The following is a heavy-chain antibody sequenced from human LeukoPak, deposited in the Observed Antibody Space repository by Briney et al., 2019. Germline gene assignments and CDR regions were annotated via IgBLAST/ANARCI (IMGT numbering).Heavy chain of an antibody. D-gene: IGHD2-2*01. Sequence: TGGSLRLSCAASGFTFSSYSMNWVRQAPGKGLEWVSSISSSSSYIYYADSVKGRFTISRDNAKNSLYLQMNSLRAEDTAVYYCARDLVVPAGMAFDIWGQGTTVTVSS. V-gene: IGHV3-21*01. CDR3: ARDLVVPAGMAFDI. CDR2: ISSSSSYI. J-gene: IGHJ3*02. CDR1: GFTFSSYS.